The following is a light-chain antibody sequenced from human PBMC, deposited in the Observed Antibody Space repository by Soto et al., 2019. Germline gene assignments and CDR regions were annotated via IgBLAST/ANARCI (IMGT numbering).Light chain of an antibody. CDR1: KIESKS. Sequence: SYELTQPPSVSVAPGQTATITCEENKIESKSVHWYQQKPGQAPVLVLYDDTDRPSGISERFSGSNSGNTATLTISRVEAGDEADYYCHVWDSSSDQGVFGGGTKLTVL. J-gene: IGLJ3*02. CDR2: DDT. CDR3: HVWDSSSDQGV. V-gene: IGLV3-21*02.